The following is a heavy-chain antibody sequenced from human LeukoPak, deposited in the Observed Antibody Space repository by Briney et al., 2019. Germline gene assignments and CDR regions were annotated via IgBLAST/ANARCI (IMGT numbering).Heavy chain of an antibody. CDR3: AKDLGLRAYHYYGMDV. CDR1: GFTFSSYG. CDR2: IWYDGSNK. Sequence: GGSLRLSCAASGFTFSSYGMHWVRQAPGKGLEWVAVIWYDGSNKYYADSVKGRFTISRDNSKNTLYLQMNSLRAEDTAVYYCAKDLGLRAYHYYGMDVWGQGTTVTVSS. J-gene: IGHJ6*02. D-gene: IGHD3-10*01. V-gene: IGHV3-33*06.